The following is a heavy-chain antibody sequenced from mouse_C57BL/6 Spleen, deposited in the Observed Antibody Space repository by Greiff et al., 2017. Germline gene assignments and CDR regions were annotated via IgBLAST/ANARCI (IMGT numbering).Heavy chain of an antibody. CDR2: IYPRSGNT. CDR1: GYTFTSYG. Sequence: QVQLQQSGAELVRPGASVKLSCKASGYTFTSYGISWVKQRTGQGLEWIGEIYPRSGNTYYNEKFKGKATLTADKSSSTAYMELRSLTSEDSAVYFCARSGDGYYFGCWGQGTTLTVSS. J-gene: IGHJ2*01. D-gene: IGHD2-3*01. CDR3: ARSGDGYYFGC. V-gene: IGHV1-81*01.